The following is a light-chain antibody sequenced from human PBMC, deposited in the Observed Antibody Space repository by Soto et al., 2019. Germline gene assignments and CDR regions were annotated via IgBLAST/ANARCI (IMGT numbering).Light chain of an antibody. V-gene: IGKV3-11*01. CDR3: QQRSNWPTLS. J-gene: IGKJ4*01. Sequence: EIVLTQSPATLSLSPGERATLSCRASQSVFNYLAWYQQKPGQAPRLLIYEASIRATGIPARFSGSGSGTDFTLTISSLGPEDFAVYHCQQRSNWPTLSFGGGTKVDIK. CDR1: QSVFNY. CDR2: EAS.